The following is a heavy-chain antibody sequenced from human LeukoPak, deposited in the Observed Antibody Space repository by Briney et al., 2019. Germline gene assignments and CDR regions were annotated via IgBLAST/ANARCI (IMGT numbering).Heavy chain of an antibody. Sequence: ASVKVSCKASGHTFTDYYINWVRQAPGQGLEWMGWIGAYNGHTNNAQKFQGRVTMTTDTSTTTAYMELRSLRSDDTAVYYCARVGSVAAVGDYWGQGTLVTVSS. CDR1: GHTFTDYY. J-gene: IGHJ4*02. D-gene: IGHD6-19*01. CDR3: ARVGSVAAVGDY. CDR2: IGAYNGHT. V-gene: IGHV1-18*04.